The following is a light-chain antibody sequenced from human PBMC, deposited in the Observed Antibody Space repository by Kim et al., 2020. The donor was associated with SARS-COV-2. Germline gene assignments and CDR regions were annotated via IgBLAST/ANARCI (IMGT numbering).Light chain of an antibody. V-gene: IGKV1-27*01. Sequence: ASVGDRVTITCRASQNITNSFAWYQKKPGTVPKVLNYGASTLQSGVPSRFSGSGSGTEFTLTIGSLQTEDVATYYCQKYNSAPWTFGPGTKVDIK. J-gene: IGKJ1*01. CDR1: QNITNS. CDR3: QKYNSAPWT. CDR2: GAS.